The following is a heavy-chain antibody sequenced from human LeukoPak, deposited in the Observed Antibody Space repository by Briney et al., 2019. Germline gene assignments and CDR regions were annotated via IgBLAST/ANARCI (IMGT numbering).Heavy chain of an antibody. CDR3: ARDGEKYCSSTSCGWFDP. CDR1: GGTFSSYA. Sequence: ASVKVSCKASGGTFSSYAISWVRQAPGQGLEWMGGIIPIFGTANYAQKFQGRVTITADESTSTASMELGSLRSKDTAVYYCARDGEKYCSSTSCGWFDPWGQGTLVTVSS. J-gene: IGHJ5*02. CDR2: IIPIFGTA. D-gene: IGHD2-2*01. V-gene: IGHV1-69*01.